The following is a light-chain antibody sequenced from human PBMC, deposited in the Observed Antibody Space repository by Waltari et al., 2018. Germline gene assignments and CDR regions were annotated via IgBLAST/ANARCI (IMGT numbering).Light chain of an antibody. J-gene: IGLJ2*01. CDR2: EVM. CDR1: SSDVGGYNY. Sequence: QSALTQPASVSGSPGQSITISCTGTSSDVGGYNYVSWYQQHPGKAPKLMFYEVMNRPSGVSNRFSGAKSGNTASLTISGLQAEDEADYYCSSYTSSSTLDVVFGGGTKLTVL. CDR3: SSYTSSSTLDVV. V-gene: IGLV2-14*01.